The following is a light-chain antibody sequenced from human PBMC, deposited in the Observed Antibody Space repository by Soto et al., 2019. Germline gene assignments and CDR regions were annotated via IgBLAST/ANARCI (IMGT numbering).Light chain of an antibody. CDR2: DVS. CDR1: SSDVGAYDY. Sequence: QSALTQPRSVSGSPGQSVTISCTGTSSDVGAYDYVSWYQHHPGKASKFMIYDVSKRPSGVPDRFSGSKSGNTASLTISGLQAEDEADYYCCSYAGSYTGVFGTGTKLTVL. CDR3: CSYAGSYTGV. J-gene: IGLJ1*01. V-gene: IGLV2-11*01.